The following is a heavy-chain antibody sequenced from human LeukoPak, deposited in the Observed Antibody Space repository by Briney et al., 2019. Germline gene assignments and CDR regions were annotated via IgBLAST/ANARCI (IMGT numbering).Heavy chain of an antibody. V-gene: IGHV3-23*01. D-gene: IGHD3-22*01. CDR1: GFTFSSYA. J-gene: IGHJ4*02. CDR3: AKDHFLYGYDSSGHPYQFFDY. CDR2: ISGSGGST. Sequence: PGGSLRLSCAASGFTFSSYAMSWVRQAPGKGLEWVSAISGSGGSTYYADSVKGRFTISRDNSKNTLYLQMNSLRAEDTAVYYCAKDHFLYGYDSSGHPYQFFDYWGQGTLVTVSS.